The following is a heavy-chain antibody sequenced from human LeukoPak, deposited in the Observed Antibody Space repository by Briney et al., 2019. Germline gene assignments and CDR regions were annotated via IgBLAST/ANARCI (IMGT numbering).Heavy chain of an antibody. CDR3: TRVQQQPLTCYFDY. CDR1: GFTFGDYA. J-gene: IGHJ4*02. Sequence: GGSLRLSCTASGFTFGDYAMSWFRQAPGKGLEWVGFIRSKAYGGTTEYAASVKGRFTISRDDSKSIAYLQMNSLKTEDTAVYYCTRVQQQPLTCYFDYWGQGTLVTVSS. CDR2: IRSKAYGGTT. V-gene: IGHV3-49*03. D-gene: IGHD6-13*01.